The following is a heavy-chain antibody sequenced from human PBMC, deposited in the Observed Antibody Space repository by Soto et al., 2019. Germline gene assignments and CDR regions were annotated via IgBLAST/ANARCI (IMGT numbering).Heavy chain of an antibody. J-gene: IGHJ4*02. Sequence: EVQLVESGGGLVQPGGSLRLSCAASGFTFSSYWMSWVRQAPGKGLEWVANIKQDGSEKYYVDSVKGRFTISRDNAKNSLYLQMNSLRAEDTAVYYCARDRWGLRLGEFDYWGQGTLVTVSS. D-gene: IGHD3-16*01. CDR3: ARDRWGLRLGEFDY. CDR1: GFTFSSYW. V-gene: IGHV3-7*01. CDR2: IKQDGSEK.